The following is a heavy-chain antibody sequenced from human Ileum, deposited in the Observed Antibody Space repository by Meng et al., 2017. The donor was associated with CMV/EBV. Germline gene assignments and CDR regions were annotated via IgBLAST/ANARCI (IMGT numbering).Heavy chain of an antibody. D-gene: IGHD5-18*01. CDR1: GGSNSGGGYC. Sequence: CAVSGGSNSGGGYCWTWIRQPPGKGLEWLGYMWHSGATYYNPSLKSRVTISVDRSKNQFSLNLNSVTAADTAVYYCARGSGYTYGYDYWGQGTLVTVSS. J-gene: IGHJ4*02. CDR2: MWHSGAT. V-gene: IGHV4-30-2*01. CDR3: ARGSGYTYGYDY.